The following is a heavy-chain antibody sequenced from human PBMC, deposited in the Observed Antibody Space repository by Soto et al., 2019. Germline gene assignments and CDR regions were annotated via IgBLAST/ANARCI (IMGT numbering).Heavy chain of an antibody. Sequence: ASVKVSCKASGYTFTSYGISWVRQAPGQGLEWMGWISAYNGNTNYAQKLQGRVTMTTDTSTSTAYMELRSLRSDDTAVYYCARGPYYDILTGYLFDPWGQGTLVTVSS. V-gene: IGHV1-18*01. CDR2: ISAYNGNT. CDR1: GYTFTSYG. J-gene: IGHJ5*02. CDR3: ARGPYYDILTGYLFDP. D-gene: IGHD3-9*01.